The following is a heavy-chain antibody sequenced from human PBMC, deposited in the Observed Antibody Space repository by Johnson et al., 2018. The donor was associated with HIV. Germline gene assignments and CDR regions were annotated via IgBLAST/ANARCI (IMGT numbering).Heavy chain of an antibody. Sequence: QVQLVESGGGVVQPGRSLRLSCAASGFTFSSYAMHWVRQAPGKGLEWVAVISYDGSNKYYADSVKGRFTISRDNSKNTLYLQMNSLRAEDTAVYYCAREAGDRFVGFDAFDIWGQGTMVTIYS. J-gene: IGHJ3*02. CDR3: AREAGDRFVGFDAFDI. V-gene: IGHV3-30-3*01. CDR2: ISYDGSNK. CDR1: GFTFSSYA. D-gene: IGHD7-27*01.